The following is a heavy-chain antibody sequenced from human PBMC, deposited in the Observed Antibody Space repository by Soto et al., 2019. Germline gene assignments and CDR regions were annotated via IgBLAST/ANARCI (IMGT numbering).Heavy chain of an antibody. D-gene: IGHD1-1*01. CDR2: ISAPNGNT. CDR3: ARGRYGDY. CDR1: GYAFTTYG. J-gene: IGHJ4*02. V-gene: IGHV1-18*01. Sequence: QVHLVQSGAEVKKPGASVKVSCKGSGYAFTTYGITWVRQAPGQGLEWMGWISAPNGNTNYAQKLQGRVTGTRDTSTSTAYMELRSLRSDDTAVYYCARGRYGDYWGQGALVTVSS.